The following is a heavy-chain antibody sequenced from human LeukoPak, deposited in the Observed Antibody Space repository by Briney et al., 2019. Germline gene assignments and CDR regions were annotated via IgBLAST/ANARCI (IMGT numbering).Heavy chain of an antibody. J-gene: IGHJ4*02. D-gene: IGHD3-22*01. CDR1: GGSFSGYY. CDR3: ARAGGHYYDSSGYSIDY. Sequence: SETLSLTCAVHGGSFSGYYWSWIRQPPGKGLEGVGEINHSGSTNYNPSLKSRVTISVDTSKNQFSLKLSSVTAADTAVYYCARAGGHYYDSSGYSIDYWGQGTLVTVSS. CDR2: INHSGST. V-gene: IGHV4-34*01.